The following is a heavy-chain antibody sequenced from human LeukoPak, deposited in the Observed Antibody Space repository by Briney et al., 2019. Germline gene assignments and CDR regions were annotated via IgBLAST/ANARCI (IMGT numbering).Heavy chain of an antibody. D-gene: IGHD3-10*01. V-gene: IGHV1-2*02. CDR3: ARDGFGELFKH. Sequence: GASVKVSCKASGYTLTDYYIHWVRQAPGQGLEWMGWINPNSGGTNYAQKFQGRVTMTRDTSISTAYMELSRLTSDYTAVYYCARDGFGELFKHWGQGTLVTVSS. CDR1: GYTLTDYY. J-gene: IGHJ1*01. CDR2: INPNSGGT.